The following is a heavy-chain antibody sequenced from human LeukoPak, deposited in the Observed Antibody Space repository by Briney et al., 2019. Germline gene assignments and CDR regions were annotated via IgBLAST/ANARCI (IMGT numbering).Heavy chain of an antibody. CDR2: VSAYADNT. J-gene: IGHJ4*02. CDR3: ARDCIGCHGFDY. CDR1: GYTFTSYG. D-gene: IGHD2-15*01. Sequence: GAAVKVSCKASGYTFTSYGITWVRQAPGQGVEGRGWVSAYADNTNYVQKIQGRVTITTDTSTSTAYMELRSLRSDDTAVYYCARDCIGCHGFDYWGQGTLVTVSS. V-gene: IGHV1-18*01.